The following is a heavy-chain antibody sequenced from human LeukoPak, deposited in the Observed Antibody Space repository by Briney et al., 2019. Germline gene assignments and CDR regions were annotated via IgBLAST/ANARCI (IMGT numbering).Heavy chain of an antibody. J-gene: IGHJ4*02. Sequence: SVKVSCKASGGTFSSYAISWVRQAPGQGLEWMGGIIPIFGTANYAQKFQGRVTITTDESTSTAYMELSSLRSEDTAVYYCVTEAGSGSYYNVDFDYWGQGTLVTVSS. D-gene: IGHD3-10*01. CDR1: GGTFSSYA. V-gene: IGHV1-69*05. CDR2: IIPIFGTA. CDR3: VTEAGSGSYYNVDFDY.